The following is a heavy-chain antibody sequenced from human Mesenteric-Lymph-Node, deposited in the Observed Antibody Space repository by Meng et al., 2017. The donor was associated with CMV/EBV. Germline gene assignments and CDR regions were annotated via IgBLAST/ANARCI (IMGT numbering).Heavy chain of an antibody. CDR1: GFTFSSYG. Sequence: GESLKISCAASGFTFSSYGMHWVRQTPGKGLLWVSRVNDDGSFTNYADSVRGRFTISRDKAKNTLYLQMTSLRAEDTALYFCVRGGVGLGDYWGQGALVTVSS. CDR3: VRGGVGLGDY. CDR2: VNDDGSFT. J-gene: IGHJ4*02. D-gene: IGHD2-8*01. V-gene: IGHV3-74*01.